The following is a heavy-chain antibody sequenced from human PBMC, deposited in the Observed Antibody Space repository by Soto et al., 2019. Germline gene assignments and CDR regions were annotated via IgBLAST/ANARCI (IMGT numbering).Heavy chain of an antibody. J-gene: IGHJ4*02. D-gene: IGHD5-18*01. V-gene: IGHV3-7*01. CDR3: ARELGGYSYGFDY. CDR1: GFTFSSYW. Sequence: GGSLRLSCAASGFTFSSYWMSWVRQAPGKVLEWVANIKQDGSEKYYVDSVKGRFTISRDNAKNSLYLQMNSLRAEDTAVYYCARELGGYSYGFDYWGQGTLVTVSS. CDR2: IKQDGSEK.